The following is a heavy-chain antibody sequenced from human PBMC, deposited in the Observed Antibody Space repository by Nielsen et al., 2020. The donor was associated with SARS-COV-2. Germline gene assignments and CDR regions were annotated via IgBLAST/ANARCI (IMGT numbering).Heavy chain of an antibody. D-gene: IGHD5-18*01. CDR1: GFTFSSYS. J-gene: IGHJ6*02. CDR2: ISSSSSTI. V-gene: IGHV3-48*02. Sequence: GGSLRLSCAASGFTFSSYSMNWVRQAPGKGLEWVSYISSSSSTIYYADSVKGRFTISRDNAKNSLYLQMNSLRDEDTAVYYCARELRGYSYGYFDYYYGMDVWGQGTTVTVSS. CDR3: ARELRGYSYGYFDYYYGMDV.